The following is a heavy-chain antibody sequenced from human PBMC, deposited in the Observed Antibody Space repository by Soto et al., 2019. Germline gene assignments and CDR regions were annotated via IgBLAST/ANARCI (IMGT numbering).Heavy chain of an antibody. J-gene: IGHJ4*02. CDR3: AKDRFGDCSGSCYSGGSDY. Sequence: EVQLLESGGGLVQPGGSLRLSCEASGFTFNKYAMSWVRQAPGKGLEWVSALSNTGATTYYANPVKGRFTISRDNSKSPLYLRMDSLRADDTAMYFCAKDRFGDCSGSCYSGGSDYWGQGTRVTVSS. V-gene: IGHV3-23*01. D-gene: IGHD3-22*01. CDR1: GFTFNKYA. CDR2: LSNTGATT.